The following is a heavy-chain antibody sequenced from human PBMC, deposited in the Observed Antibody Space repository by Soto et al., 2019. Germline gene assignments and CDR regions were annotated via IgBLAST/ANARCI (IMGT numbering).Heavy chain of an antibody. Sequence: VASVKVSCKASGYIFTTYYIHWVRQAPGQGLEWMGIINPSGGTASYAQRFQDRVTMTRDTSTSTVYMELSSLRSEDTAVYYCARDRLPPPPARFSMIVVVTPYAMDVWGQGTTVTVSS. CDR3: ARDRLPPPPARFSMIVVVTPYAMDV. V-gene: IGHV1-46*01. CDR1: GYIFTTYY. J-gene: IGHJ6*02. D-gene: IGHD3-22*01. CDR2: INPSGGTA.